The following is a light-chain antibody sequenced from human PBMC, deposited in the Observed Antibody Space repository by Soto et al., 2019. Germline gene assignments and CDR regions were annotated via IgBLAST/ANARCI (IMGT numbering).Light chain of an antibody. J-gene: IGLJ1*01. CDR2: DVT. Sequence: QSALTQPRSVSGSPGQSVTISCTGTSSDVGGYNYVSWYQQHPDKAPKVMIYDVTKRPSGVPDRFSGSKSGNTAPLTISGLQAEDEADYYCCSYAGSYIYVFGTGTKVTVL. CDR1: SSDVGGYNY. V-gene: IGLV2-11*01. CDR3: CSYAGSYIYV.